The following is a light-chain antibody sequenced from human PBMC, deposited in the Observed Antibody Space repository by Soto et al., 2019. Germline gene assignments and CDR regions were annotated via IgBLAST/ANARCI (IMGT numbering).Light chain of an antibody. CDR2: EVT. CDR1: SSDVGGYNY. J-gene: IGLJ1*01. Sequence: QSALAQPPSASGSPGQSVTISCTGTSSDVGGYNYVSWYQQHPGKAPKLMIYEVTNRPSGVSNRFSGSRSGNTASLTISGLQAEDEADYYCSSYTDSSNYVFGNGTKVTVL. CDR3: SSYTDSSNYV. V-gene: IGLV2-14*01.